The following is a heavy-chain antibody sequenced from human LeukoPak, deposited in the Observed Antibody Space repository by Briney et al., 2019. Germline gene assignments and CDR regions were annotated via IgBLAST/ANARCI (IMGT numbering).Heavy chain of an antibody. CDR2: IIPILGRA. D-gene: IGHD4-23*01. Sequence: SVKVSCKASGGTFSSYAISWVRQAPGQGREWVGRIIPILGRANYAQKCQGRVTITPGKSTSTADIETSRLSSDDTAVYYCARAGGNNRSPQSDYWGQGTLVTVSS. CDR1: GGTFSSYA. CDR3: ARAGGNNRSPQSDY. J-gene: IGHJ4*02. V-gene: IGHV1-69*04.